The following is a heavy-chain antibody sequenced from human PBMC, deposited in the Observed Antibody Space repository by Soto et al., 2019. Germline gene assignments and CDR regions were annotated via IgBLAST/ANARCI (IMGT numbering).Heavy chain of an antibody. V-gene: IGHV3-53*02. Sequence: EVQLVETGGGLIQPGGSLRLSCAASGFTVSSNYMSWVRQAPGKGLEWVSVIYSGGSTYYADSVKGRFTISRDNSKNTLYLQMNSLRAEDTAVYYCARDRKTYHYDSSGSNYYYYYMDVWGKGTTVTVSS. D-gene: IGHD3-22*01. CDR2: IYSGGST. CDR1: GFTVSSNY. J-gene: IGHJ6*03. CDR3: ARDRKTYHYDSSGSNYYYYYMDV.